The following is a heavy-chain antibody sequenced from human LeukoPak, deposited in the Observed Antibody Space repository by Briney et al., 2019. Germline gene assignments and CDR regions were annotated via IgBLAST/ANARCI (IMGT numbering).Heavy chain of an antibody. V-gene: IGHV4-39*07. CDR1: GASANTSFYF. Sequence: ASETLSLTCSVSGASANTSFYFWGWIRQPPGKGLEWIGCLFYSGSTYYSPSLKSRVTISKGSSGNQLSLTSLKMTSVTAADTAVYYCAGGFDNWGLGTLVTVSS. CDR2: LFYSGST. CDR3: AGGFDN. J-gene: IGHJ4*02.